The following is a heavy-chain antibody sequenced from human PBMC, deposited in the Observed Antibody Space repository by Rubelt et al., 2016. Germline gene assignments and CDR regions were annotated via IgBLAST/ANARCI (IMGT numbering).Heavy chain of an antibody. CDR3: AKDLPHDYSNSYYYYGMDV. CDR2: ISGSGGST. V-gene: IGHV3-23*01. Sequence: AASGFTFSSYAMSWVRQAPGKGLEWVSAISGSGGSTYYADSVKGRFTISRDNSKNTLYLQMNSLRAEDTAGYYCAKDLPHDYSNSYYYYGMDVWGQGTTVTVSS. CDR1: GFTFSSYA. D-gene: IGHD4-11*01. J-gene: IGHJ6*02.